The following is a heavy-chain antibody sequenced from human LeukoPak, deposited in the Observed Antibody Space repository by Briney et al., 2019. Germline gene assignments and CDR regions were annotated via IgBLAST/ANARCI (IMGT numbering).Heavy chain of an antibody. J-gene: IGHJ4*02. Sequence: SETLSLTCTVSGGSISSYYWSWIRQPPGKGLEWIGYIYYSGSTNYNPSLKSRVTISVDTSKNQFSLKLSSVTAADAAVYYCARGDDRFVFDYWGQGTLVTVSS. CDR3: ARGDDRFVFDY. V-gene: IGHV4-59*01. CDR2: IYYSGST. D-gene: IGHD1-1*01. CDR1: GGSISSYY.